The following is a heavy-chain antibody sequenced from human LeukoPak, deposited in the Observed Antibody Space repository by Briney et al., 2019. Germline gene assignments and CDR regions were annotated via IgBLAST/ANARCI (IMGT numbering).Heavy chain of an antibody. CDR1: DFTLSTNY. V-gene: IGHV3-53*01. Sequence: GGSLRLSCAVYDFTLSTNYMSWVRQAPGKGLKWVSVIYSGGKPYHADSVKGRFTISRDNSKNTVYLQMNSLRAEDTAVYYCARVAAGKVIDYWGQGTLVIVSS. CDR3: ARVAAGKVIDY. CDR2: IYSGGKP. J-gene: IGHJ4*02. D-gene: IGHD6-13*01.